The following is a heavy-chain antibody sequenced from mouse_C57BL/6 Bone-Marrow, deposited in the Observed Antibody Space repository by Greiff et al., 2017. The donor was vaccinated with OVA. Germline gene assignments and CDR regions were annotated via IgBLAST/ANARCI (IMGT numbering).Heavy chain of an antibody. J-gene: IGHJ3*01. CDR2: IDPSDSYT. V-gene: IGHV1-69*01. Sequence: VQLQQPGAELVMPGASVKLSCKASGYTFTSYWMHWVKQRPGQGLEWIGEIDPSDSYTNYHQKLKGKSKLTVDKSSSTAYRQLSSLTSEDSAVYYCARDYSQAWFAYWGQGTLVTVSA. CDR3: ARDYSQAWFAY. D-gene: IGHD2-12*01. CDR1: GYTFTSYW.